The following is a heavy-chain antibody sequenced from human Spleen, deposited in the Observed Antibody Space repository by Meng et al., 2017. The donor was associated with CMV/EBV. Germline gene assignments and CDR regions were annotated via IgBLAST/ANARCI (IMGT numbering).Heavy chain of an antibody. CDR3: VRVYYYNTGAYLGVDY. J-gene: IGHJ4*02. V-gene: IGHV4-39*07. CDR2: IYYRGST. D-gene: IGHD3-22*01. CDR1: GGSISSSTYY. Sequence: SETLSLTCTVSGGSISSSTYYWGWIRQPPGKGLEWIGSIYYRGSTYYNPSLKSRVTISVDTCKNQFSLKLSSVTAADTAVYYCVRVYYYNTGAYLGVDYWGQGTLVTVSS.